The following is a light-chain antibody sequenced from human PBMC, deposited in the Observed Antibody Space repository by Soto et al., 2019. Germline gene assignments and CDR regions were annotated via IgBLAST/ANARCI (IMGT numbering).Light chain of an antibody. V-gene: IGLV2-8*01. Sequence: QSALTQPRSVSGSAGHSVTISCTGTSIDVGGYNYVSWYQQHPGKAPKLIIYEVSQRPSGVPDRFSGSKSGNTASLTVSGLQAEDEADYYCSSYAGSNNFVFGSGTKV. CDR1: SIDVGGYNY. CDR2: EVS. CDR3: SSYAGSNNFV. J-gene: IGLJ1*01.